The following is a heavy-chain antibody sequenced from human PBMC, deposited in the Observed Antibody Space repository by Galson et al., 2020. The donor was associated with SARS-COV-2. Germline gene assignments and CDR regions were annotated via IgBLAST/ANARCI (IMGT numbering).Heavy chain of an antibody. J-gene: IGHJ5*02. CDR3: ARDPIAAAGPAWFDP. D-gene: IGHD6-13*01. Sequence: GGALRLSCAASGFTFSSYAIHWVRQAPGKGLEWVAVISYDGSNKYYADSVKGRFTISRDNSKNTLYLQMNSLRAEDTAVYYCARDPIAAAGPAWFDPWGQGTLVTVSS. V-gene: IGHV3-30*04. CDR1: GFTFSSYA. CDR2: ISYDGSNK.